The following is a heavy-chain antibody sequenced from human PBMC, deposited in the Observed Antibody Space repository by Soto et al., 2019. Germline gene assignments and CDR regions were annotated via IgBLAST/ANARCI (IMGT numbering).Heavy chain of an antibody. Sequence: PGGSLRLSCAASGFTFTMYWMSWVRQAPGKGLEWVASIKQGGSEEYYVNSVRGRFTISRDNAKNSLYLQMNSLRAEDTAVYYCATSSDTGYIFDFWGQGTLVTVSS. CDR3: ATSSDTGYIFDF. CDR1: GFTFTMYW. V-gene: IGHV3-7*01. J-gene: IGHJ4*02. D-gene: IGHD3-9*01. CDR2: IKQGGSEE.